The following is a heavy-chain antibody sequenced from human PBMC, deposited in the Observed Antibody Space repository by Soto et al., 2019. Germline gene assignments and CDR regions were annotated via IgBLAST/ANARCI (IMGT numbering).Heavy chain of an antibody. CDR3: ARSSPSYGDYYYGMDV. Sequence: SETLSLTCAVYGGSFSGYYWSWIRQPPGKGLEWIGEINHSGSTNYNPSLKSRVTISVDTSKNQFSLKLSSVTAADTAVYYCARSSPSYGDYYYGMDVWGQGTTVTVSS. CDR2: INHSGST. J-gene: IGHJ6*02. CDR1: GGSFSGYY. V-gene: IGHV4-34*01. D-gene: IGHD4-17*01.